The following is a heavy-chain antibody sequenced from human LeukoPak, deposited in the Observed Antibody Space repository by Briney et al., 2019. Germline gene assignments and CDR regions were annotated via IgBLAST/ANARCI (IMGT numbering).Heavy chain of an antibody. V-gene: IGHV3-33*01. J-gene: IGHJ3*02. Sequence: GGSLRLSCAASGFTFSSYGMHWVRQAPGKGLEWVAVIRYDGSNKYYADSVKGRFTISRDNSKNTLYLQMNSLRAEDTAVYYCARDNQWLTDAFDIWGQGTMVTVSS. D-gene: IGHD6-19*01. CDR1: GFTFSSYG. CDR3: ARDNQWLTDAFDI. CDR2: IRYDGSNK.